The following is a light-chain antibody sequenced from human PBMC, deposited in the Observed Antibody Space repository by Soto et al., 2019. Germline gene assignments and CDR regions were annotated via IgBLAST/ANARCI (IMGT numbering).Light chain of an antibody. J-gene: IGKJ4*01. Sequence: DIQMTQSPSSLSASLGDRVTITCLASQSISSYLNWYQQKPGKAPKLLIYAASSLQSGVPSRFSGSGSGTDFTLTISSLQREDFATFYCQQSYSTPLTFGGGIKVEIK. V-gene: IGKV1-39*01. CDR2: AAS. CDR1: QSISSY. CDR3: QQSYSTPLT.